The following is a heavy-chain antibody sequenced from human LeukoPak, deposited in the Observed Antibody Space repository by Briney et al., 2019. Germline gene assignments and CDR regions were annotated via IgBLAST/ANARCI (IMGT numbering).Heavy chain of an antibody. CDR3: ARELGDGDSYYYYGMDV. Sequence: GGSLRLSCAASGFTSSDYYMSGIRQAPGKGLEWVSYISSRRSYTNYADSVKGRFTISRDNAKNSLYLQMHSLRDEDTAVYYCARELGDGDSYYYYGMDVWGQGTTVTVSS. V-gene: IGHV3-11*05. J-gene: IGHJ6*02. CDR2: ISSRRSYT. D-gene: IGHD4-17*01. CDR1: GFTSSDYY.